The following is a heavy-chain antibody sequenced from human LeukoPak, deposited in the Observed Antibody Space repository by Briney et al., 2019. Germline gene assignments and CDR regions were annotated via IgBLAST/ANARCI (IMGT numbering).Heavy chain of an antibody. Sequence: ASVKVSCKASGGTFSGYAISWVRQAPGQGLEWMGGIIPIFGTANYAQKFQGRVTITTDESTSTAYMELSSLRSEDTAVYYCARDRAGHCSGGSCYLRFDPWGQGTLVTVSS. CDR3: ARDRAGHCSGGSCYLRFDP. V-gene: IGHV1-69*05. CDR1: GGTFSGYA. D-gene: IGHD2-15*01. J-gene: IGHJ5*02. CDR2: IIPIFGTA.